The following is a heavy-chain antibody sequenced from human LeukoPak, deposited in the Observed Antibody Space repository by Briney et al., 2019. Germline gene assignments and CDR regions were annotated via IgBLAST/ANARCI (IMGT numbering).Heavy chain of an antibody. V-gene: IGHV4-30-4*01. D-gene: IGHD3-22*01. J-gene: IGHJ4*02. CDR3: ARGGNGSSGYYYARY. CDR2: IYYSGST. Sequence: SQTLSLTCTVSGGSISSGDYYWSWIRLPPGKGLEWVGYIYYSGSTYYNPSLKSRVTISVDTSKNQFSLKLSSVTAADTAVYYCARGGNGSSGYYYARYWGQGTLVTVSS. CDR1: GGSISSGDYY.